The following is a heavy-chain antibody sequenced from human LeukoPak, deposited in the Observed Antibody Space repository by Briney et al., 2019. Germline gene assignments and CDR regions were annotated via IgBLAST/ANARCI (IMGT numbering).Heavy chain of an antibody. D-gene: IGHD2/OR15-2a*01. V-gene: IGHV4-34*01. CDR2: INHSGST. Sequence: PSETLSLTCAVYGGSFSGYYWSWIRQPPGKGLEWIGEINHSGSTNYNPSLKSRVTISVDTSKNQFSLKLSSVTAADTAVYYCARSPSKLSYPTLDYWGQGTLVTVSS. J-gene: IGHJ4*02. CDR1: GGSFSGYY. CDR3: ARSPSKLSYPTLDY.